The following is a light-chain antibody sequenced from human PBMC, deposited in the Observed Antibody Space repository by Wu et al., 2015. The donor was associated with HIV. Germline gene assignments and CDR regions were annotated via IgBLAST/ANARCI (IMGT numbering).Light chain of an antibody. CDR3: QQVDSFPXT. CDR1: QDISRF. J-gene: IGKJ2*01. CDR2: SAS. Sequence: DIQMTQSPSTLSASVGGRVTITCRASQDISRFLAWYQQEPGKAPKLLIYSASALQSGVPSRFSGGGSGTDFSLSISSLQPEDFGTYYCQQVDSFPXTFGQGTKAGDPT. V-gene: IGKV1-9*01.